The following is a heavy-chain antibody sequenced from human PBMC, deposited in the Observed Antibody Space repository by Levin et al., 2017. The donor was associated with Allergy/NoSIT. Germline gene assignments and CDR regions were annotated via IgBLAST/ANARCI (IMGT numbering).Heavy chain of an antibody. CDR2: IYSGGST. D-gene: IGHD5-18*01. Sequence: GGSLRLSCAASGFTVSSNYMSWVRQAPGKGLEWVSVIYSGGSTYYADSVKGRFTISRDNSKNTLYLQMNSLRAEDTAVYYCARGSGYSYGPRGDFDYWGQGTLVTVSS. J-gene: IGHJ4*02. V-gene: IGHV3-66*01. CDR1: GFTVSSNY. CDR3: ARGSGYSYGPRGDFDY.